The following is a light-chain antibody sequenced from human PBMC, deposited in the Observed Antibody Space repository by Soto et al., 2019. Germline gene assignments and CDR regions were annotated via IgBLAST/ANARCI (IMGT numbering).Light chain of an antibody. CDR3: RRYGSSRWT. Sequence: IVLTQSPGTLSLSPGERATLSCRASQSVSSSYLAWYQQKPGQAPRLLIYGASSRATGIPDRFSGSGSGTDFTLTISRLEPEDFAFYYCRRYGSSRWTSGKGTKV. J-gene: IGKJ1*01. CDR2: GAS. V-gene: IGKV3-20*01. CDR1: QSVSSSY.